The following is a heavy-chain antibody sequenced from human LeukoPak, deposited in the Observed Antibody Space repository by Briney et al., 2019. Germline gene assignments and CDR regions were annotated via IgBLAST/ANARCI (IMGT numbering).Heavy chain of an antibody. CDR2: FYYSGNT. Sequence: PSETLSLTCTVSGGSISSSSYYWGWIRQPPGKGLEWIGSFYYSGNTYYNPPLKSRVTISVDTSRNQFSLKLTSVTAADTAVYYCAREGYFDSYWFDYWGQGTLVTVSS. V-gene: IGHV4-39*07. D-gene: IGHD3-9*01. CDR1: GGSISSSSYY. CDR3: AREGYFDSYWFDY. J-gene: IGHJ4*02.